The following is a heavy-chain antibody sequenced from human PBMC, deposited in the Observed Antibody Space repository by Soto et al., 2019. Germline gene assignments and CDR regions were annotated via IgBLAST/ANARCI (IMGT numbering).Heavy chain of an antibody. CDR1: RFTFSNFG. Sequence: QVQLVESGGGVVQPGRSLRLSCTASRFTFSNFGMFWVRQAPGKGLEWVAVISDDGSNKYYADSVKGRFTISRDNSKNTLYLQMNTLRTDDAAVYYCVKDRTNDVSYHYMAVWGKGTTVTVSS. CDR2: ISDDGSNK. CDR3: VKDRTNDVSYHYMAV. J-gene: IGHJ6*03. V-gene: IGHV3-30*18. D-gene: IGHD2-8*01.